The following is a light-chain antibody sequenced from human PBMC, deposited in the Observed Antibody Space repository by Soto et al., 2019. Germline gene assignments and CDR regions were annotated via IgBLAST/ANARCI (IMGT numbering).Light chain of an antibody. CDR3: QQRTNWPTST. V-gene: IGKV3-11*01. CDR1: QSVNSY. Sequence: EIVLTQSPATLSLSPGERATLSCRASQSVNSYLAWYQQRPGQAPRLLIHDASSRATGIPARFSGSGSRTDFTLTISSLEPEDFAVYYCQQRTNWPTSTFGQGTRLEIK. CDR2: DAS. J-gene: IGKJ5*01.